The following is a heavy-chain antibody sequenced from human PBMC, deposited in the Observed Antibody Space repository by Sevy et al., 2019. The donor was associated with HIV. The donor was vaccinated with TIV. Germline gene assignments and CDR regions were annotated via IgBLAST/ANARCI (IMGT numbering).Heavy chain of an antibody. Sequence: GGSLRLSCAASGFTFSNYFINWVRQAPGKGLEWVSSISSGSSYIFYADSVKGRFTISRDNAKNSLYLHMNSLRAEDTPVYYCARGDYYGSLYYFDYWGPGTLVTVSS. J-gene: IGHJ4*02. CDR3: ARGDYYGSLYYFDY. D-gene: IGHD3-10*01. V-gene: IGHV3-21*01. CDR2: ISSGSSYI. CDR1: GFTFSNYF.